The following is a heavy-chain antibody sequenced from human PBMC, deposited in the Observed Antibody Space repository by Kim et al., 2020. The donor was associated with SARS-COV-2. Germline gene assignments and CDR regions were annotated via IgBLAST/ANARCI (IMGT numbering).Heavy chain of an antibody. V-gene: IGHV1-69*13. CDR2: IIPIFGTA. D-gene: IGHD2-15*01. CDR1: GGTFSSYA. J-gene: IGHJ2*01. CDR3: ARDKYGGIFYWYFDL. Sequence: SVKVSCKASGGTFSSYAISWVRQAPGQGLEWMGGIIPIFGTANYAQKFQGRVTITADESTSTAYMELSSLRSEDTAVYYCARDKYGGIFYWYFDLWGRGTLVTVSS.